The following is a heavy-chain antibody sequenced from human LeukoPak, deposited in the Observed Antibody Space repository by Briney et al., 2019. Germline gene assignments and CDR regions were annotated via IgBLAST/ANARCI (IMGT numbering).Heavy chain of an antibody. J-gene: IGHJ4*02. CDR1: GFTFSTFA. CDR2: IFPSGGEI. V-gene: IGHV3-23*01. Sequence: GSLRLSCAASGFTFSTFAMIWVRQPPGKGLEWASSIFPSGGEIHYADSVRGRFTISRDNSKSTLSLQMNSLRAEDTAIYYCATYRQVLLPFESWGQGTLVTVSS. D-gene: IGHD2-8*02. CDR3: ATYRQVLLPFES.